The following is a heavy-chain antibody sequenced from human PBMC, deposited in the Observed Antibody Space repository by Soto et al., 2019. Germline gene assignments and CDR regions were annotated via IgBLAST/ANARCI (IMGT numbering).Heavy chain of an antibody. J-gene: IGHJ5*02. CDR3: ARGLRYCSGGSCSSKYNWFDP. CDR1: GGSISSYY. Sequence: SETLSLTCTVSGGSISSYYWSWIRQPPGKGLEWIGYIYYSGSTNYNPSLKSRVTISVDTSKNQFSLKLSSVTAADTAVYYCARGLRYCSGGSCSSKYNWFDPWGQGTLVTVSS. V-gene: IGHV4-59*12. CDR2: IYYSGST. D-gene: IGHD2-15*01.